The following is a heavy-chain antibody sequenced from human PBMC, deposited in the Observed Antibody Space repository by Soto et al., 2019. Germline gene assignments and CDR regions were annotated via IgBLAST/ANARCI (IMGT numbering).Heavy chain of an antibody. D-gene: IGHD3-10*01. CDR3: ARDPLGRITMVRGVLWDY. CDR1: GFTFSSYG. V-gene: IGHV3-33*01. J-gene: IGHJ4*02. CDR2: IWYDGSNK. Sequence: QPGGSLRLSCAASGFTFSSYGMHWVRQAPGKGLEWVAVIWYDGSNKYYADSVKGRFTISRDNSKNTLYLQMNSLRAEDTAVYYCARDPLGRITMVRGVLWDYWVQGTLVTVSS.